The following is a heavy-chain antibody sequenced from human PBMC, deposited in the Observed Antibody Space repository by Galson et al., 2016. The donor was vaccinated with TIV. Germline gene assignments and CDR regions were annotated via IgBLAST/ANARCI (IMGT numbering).Heavy chain of an antibody. CDR2: GST. V-gene: IGHV4-59*01. Sequence: GSTKYNPSLKSRVAISVDTSRNQFSLKLTSVTAADTAVYYCARDSWGSGYNSGWEGFDLWGQETMVTVSS. D-gene: IGHD6-19*01. CDR3: ARDSWGSGYNSGWEGFDL. J-gene: IGHJ3*01.